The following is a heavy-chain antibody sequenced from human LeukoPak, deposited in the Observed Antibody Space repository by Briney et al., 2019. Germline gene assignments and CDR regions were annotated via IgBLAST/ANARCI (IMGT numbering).Heavy chain of an antibody. CDR2: ISSSGSTI. CDR1: GFTFSDYY. V-gene: IGHV3-11*04. CDR3: ARTQYSGSKLDY. Sequence: GGSLRLSCAASGFTFSDYYMSWIRQAPGKGLEWVSYISSSGSTIYYADSVKGRFTISRDNAKNTLYLQMNSLRAEDTAVFYCARTQYSGSKLDYWGQGILVTVSS. D-gene: IGHD1-26*01. J-gene: IGHJ4*02.